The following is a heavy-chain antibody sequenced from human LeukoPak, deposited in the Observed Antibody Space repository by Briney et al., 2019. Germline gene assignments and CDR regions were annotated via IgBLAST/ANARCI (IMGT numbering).Heavy chain of an antibody. V-gene: IGHV4-34*01. Sequence: SETLSLTCAVYGGSFSGYYWSWIRQPPGKGLEWIGEINHSGSTNYNPSLKSRVTISVDTSKNQFSLKLSSVTAEDTAVYYCARVGSSGYYITDAFDIWGQGTMVTVSS. CDR1: GGSFSGYY. D-gene: IGHD3-22*01. J-gene: IGHJ3*02. CDR2: INHSGST. CDR3: ARVGSSGYYITDAFDI.